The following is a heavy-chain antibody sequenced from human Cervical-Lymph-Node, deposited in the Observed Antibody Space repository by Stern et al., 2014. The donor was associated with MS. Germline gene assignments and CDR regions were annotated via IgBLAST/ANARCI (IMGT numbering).Heavy chain of an antibody. CDR2: ISHDGNEK. CDR1: GFTFRNYA. CDR3: AREGEKASTTAFDS. V-gene: IGHV3-30*01. Sequence: DQLGESGGGAVQPGKSLRLSCAASGFTFRNYAMHWVRQAPGKGLEWVAVISHDGNEKYYADSLRGRFTISRDNSRNTLYLQMNSLGADDTAVYYCAREGEKASTTAFDSWGQGTLVTVS. D-gene: IGHD3-16*01. J-gene: IGHJ4*02.